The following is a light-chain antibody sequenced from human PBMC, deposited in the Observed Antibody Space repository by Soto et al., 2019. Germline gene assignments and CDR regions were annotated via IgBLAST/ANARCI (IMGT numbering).Light chain of an antibody. CDR3: HQYSNPPHT. CDR1: QTVGASQ. J-gene: IGKJ2*01. Sequence: ETVLTQSPGTLSLSPGEGATLSCRASQTVGASQLAWYQQKPGQSPRLLIYGVSNRATDIPDRFGGSGSGTDFTLTISRLEPEDFSVYYCHQYSNPPHTFGQVTKLEIK. CDR2: GVS. V-gene: IGKV3-20*01.